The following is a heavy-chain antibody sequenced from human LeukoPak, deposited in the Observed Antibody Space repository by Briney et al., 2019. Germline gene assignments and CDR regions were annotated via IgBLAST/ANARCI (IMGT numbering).Heavy chain of an antibody. D-gene: IGHD2-2*01. CDR2: IYNSGST. CDR3: ARAGTPVVPAANNWFDR. CDR1: GGSISSGVYY. V-gene: IGHV4-31*03. J-gene: IGHJ5*02. Sequence: SQTLSLTCTVSGGSISSGVYYWTWVRQHPGQGLEWIVCIYNSGSTYYNPSLKSRVSLSVDTAKNQFSLRLSSVTAADTAVYYCARAGTPVVPAANNWFDRWGQGTLVTVSS.